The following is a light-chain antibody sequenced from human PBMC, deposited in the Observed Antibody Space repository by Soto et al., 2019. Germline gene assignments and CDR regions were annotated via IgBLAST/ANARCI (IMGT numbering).Light chain of an antibody. CDR3: QQYSIWRT. CDR2: DAS. CDR1: QSVSSH. V-gene: IGKV3-15*01. J-gene: IGKJ1*01. Sequence: EIVITHSPTTLSVSPREGATVSCRASQSVSSHLAWYQHKPGQAPRLLFYDASTRATGIPARFSGSGSGTEFTLTISSLQSEDFAVYYCQQYSIWRTFGQGTKVDIK.